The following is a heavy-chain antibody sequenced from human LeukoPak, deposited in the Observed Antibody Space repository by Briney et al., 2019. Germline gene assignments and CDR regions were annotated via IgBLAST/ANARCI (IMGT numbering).Heavy chain of an antibody. CDR1: GFTFSSYG. V-gene: IGHV3-30*18. Sequence: GGSLRLSCAASGFTFSSYGMHWVRQAPGKGLEWVAVISYDGSNKYYADSVKGRFTISRDNSKNTLYLQMNSLRAEDTAVYYCAKVEGGAAAGTGDYYYYMDVWGKGTTVTVSS. CDR2: ISYDGSNK. J-gene: IGHJ6*03. D-gene: IGHD6-13*01. CDR3: AKVEGGAAAGTGDYYYYMDV.